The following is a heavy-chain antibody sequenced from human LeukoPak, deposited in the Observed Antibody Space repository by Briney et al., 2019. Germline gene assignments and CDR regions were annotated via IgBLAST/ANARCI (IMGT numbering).Heavy chain of an antibody. D-gene: IGHD7-27*01. CDR3: ARGPWDLGTFDD. CDR2: ISGSGDIT. J-gene: IGHJ4*02. Sequence: AGGSLRLSCAASGFTFSSYAMTWVRQAPGKGLEWVSAISGSGDITYYADSVKGRFTISRDNSKNTLFLQMDSLRVEDTAVHYCARGPWDLGTFDDWGQGTLVTVSS. CDR1: GFTFSSYA. V-gene: IGHV3-23*01.